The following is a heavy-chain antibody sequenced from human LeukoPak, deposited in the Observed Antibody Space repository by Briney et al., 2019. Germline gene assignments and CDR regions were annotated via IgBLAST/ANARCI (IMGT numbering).Heavy chain of an antibody. CDR2: IRSKAYGGTT. Sequence: PGGSLRLSCATSGFRFGDYGMNWVRQAPGKGLEWVGFIRSKAYGGTTEYATSVKGRFIISRDDSKGIAYLLMNSLKTEDTAIYYCALPTTYYYGSGRRRGYWGQGSLVTVSS. D-gene: IGHD3-10*01. J-gene: IGHJ4*02. CDR3: ALPTTYYYGSGRRRGY. V-gene: IGHV3-49*04. CDR1: GFRFGDYG.